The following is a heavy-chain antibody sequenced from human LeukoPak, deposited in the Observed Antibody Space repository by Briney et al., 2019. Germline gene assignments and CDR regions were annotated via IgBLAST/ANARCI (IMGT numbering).Heavy chain of an antibody. CDR2: IIPIFGTA. Sequence: SVKVSCKASGGTFSSYAISWVRQAPGQGLEWMGGIIPIFGTANYAQKFQGRVTITADESTSTAYMELSSLRSEDTAVYYCARGERFLEWLPDANYYYYGMDVWGQGTTVTVSS. CDR3: ARGERFLEWLPDANYYYYGMDV. D-gene: IGHD3-3*01. V-gene: IGHV1-69*13. J-gene: IGHJ6*02. CDR1: GGTFSSYA.